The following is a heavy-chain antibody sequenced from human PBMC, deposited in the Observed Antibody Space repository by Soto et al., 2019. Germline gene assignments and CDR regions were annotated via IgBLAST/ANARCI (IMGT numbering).Heavy chain of an antibody. CDR2: GSYSGTT. D-gene: IGHD4-17*01. J-gene: IGHJ4*02. V-gene: IGHV4-61*01. CDR3: ARGATVTQYDY. Sequence: QVQLQESGPGLVKPSETLSLTCTVSGVSVSSGSFYWAWIRQPPGKGLEWIGFGSYSGTTNYNPPLKSRATISVDTSRSQISLKVSSLTAADTAVYYCARGATVTQYDYWGQGTLVTVSS. CDR1: GVSVSSGSFY.